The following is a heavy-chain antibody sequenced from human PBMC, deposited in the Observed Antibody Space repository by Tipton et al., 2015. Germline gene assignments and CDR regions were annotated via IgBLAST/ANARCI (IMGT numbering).Heavy chain of an antibody. CDR1: GDIVSSKSSA. D-gene: IGHD2-21*01. V-gene: IGHV6-1*01. CDR3: ARHRCSGGNCYGFFVS. CDR2: TYYKSKWIT. Sequence: GLVKPSQTLSLTCLISGDIVSSKSSAWNWIRQTPSRGLEWLGGTYYKSKWITEYAPSVRGRILMTSDTSKNQFSLQVNSVTSDDTAVYYCARHRCSGGNCYGFFVSWGQGVLVTVSS. J-gene: IGHJ5*01.